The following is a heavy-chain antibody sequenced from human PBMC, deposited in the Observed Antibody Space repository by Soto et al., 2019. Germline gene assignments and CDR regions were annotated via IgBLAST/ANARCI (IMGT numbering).Heavy chain of an antibody. J-gene: IGHJ4*02. CDR2: ISYDGSNQ. V-gene: IGHV3-30*18. CDR3: AKDQASGQGSFDS. Sequence: SLRLSCAASGFTFSTYGMHWVRQAPDKGLEWVALISYDGSNQYYADSVKGRFTISRDNSKNTLFLQMNSLRADDTAVYYCAKDQASGQGSFDSWGQGTLVTVSS. CDR1: GFTFSTYG.